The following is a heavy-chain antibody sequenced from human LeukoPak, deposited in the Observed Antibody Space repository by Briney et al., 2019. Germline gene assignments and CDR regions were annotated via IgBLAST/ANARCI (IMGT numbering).Heavy chain of an antibody. CDR3: ACLVAATQAV. CDR1: GFTFSSYS. J-gene: IGHJ6*04. V-gene: IGHV3-21*01. Sequence: TSGGSLIHSCAASGFTFSSYSMNWVRQAPGKGLEWVSSISSTSTYIYYADSVKGRFTISRDNAKNSLYLQMNSLRAEDTAVYYCACLVAATQAVWGKGSTVIVSS. D-gene: IGHD1-26*01. CDR2: ISSTSTYI.